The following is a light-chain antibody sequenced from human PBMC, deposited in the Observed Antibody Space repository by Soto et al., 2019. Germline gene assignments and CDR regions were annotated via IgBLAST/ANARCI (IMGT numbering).Light chain of an antibody. CDR2: GAS. Sequence: DIQMTQSPSTLSASIGDRVTITCRASQNINNWIAWYQQKPGKAPKFLIYGASTLESGVPSRFSGSGFGTEFSLTISSLQPDDFGSYYCQHMRTFGQGTKV. J-gene: IGKJ1*01. CDR1: QNINNW. V-gene: IGKV1-5*01. CDR3: QHMRT.